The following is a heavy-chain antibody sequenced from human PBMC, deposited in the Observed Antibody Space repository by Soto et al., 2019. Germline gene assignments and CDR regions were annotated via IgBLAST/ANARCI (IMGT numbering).Heavy chain of an antibody. V-gene: IGHV1-8*01. CDR3: ARAKRGSPFDY. D-gene: IGHD3-10*01. CDR2: MNPNSGNT. Sequence: GESLKISCKASGYTFTSYEINWVRQVTGQGLEWMGRMNPNSGNTGYAQKFQGRVTMTRDTSINTAYMELSSLRSEDTAVFYCARAKRGSPFDYWGQGTLVTVSS. CDR1: GYTFTSYE. J-gene: IGHJ4*02.